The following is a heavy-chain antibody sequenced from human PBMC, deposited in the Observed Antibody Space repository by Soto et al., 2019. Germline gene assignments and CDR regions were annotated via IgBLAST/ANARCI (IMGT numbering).Heavy chain of an antibody. CDR1: GFSSRSYD. Sequence: EVQLLESGGGLVQPGGSLRLSCGVSGFSSRSYDVSWVRQAPGKGLEWVSAISASDGRTYYADSVKGRFTISTDNFKNTLYLQMNSLRAEDTAVYYCATLNWNYVRFPAYWGQGTLVTVSS. D-gene: IGHD1-7*01. CDR3: ATLNWNYVRFPAY. CDR2: ISASDGRT. V-gene: IGHV3-23*01. J-gene: IGHJ4*02.